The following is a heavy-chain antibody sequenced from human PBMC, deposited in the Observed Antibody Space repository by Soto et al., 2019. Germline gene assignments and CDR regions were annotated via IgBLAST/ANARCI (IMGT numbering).Heavy chain of an antibody. Sequence: SETLSLTCTVSGGSISSSSYYWGWIRQPPGKGLEWIGSIYYSGSTYYNPSLKSRVTISVDTSKNQFSLKLSSVTAADTAVYYCASLPNLLSYYFDYWGQGTLVTVSS. CDR1: GGSISSSSYY. CDR3: ASLPNLLSYYFDY. D-gene: IGHD2-21*01. V-gene: IGHV4-39*01. CDR2: IYYSGST. J-gene: IGHJ4*02.